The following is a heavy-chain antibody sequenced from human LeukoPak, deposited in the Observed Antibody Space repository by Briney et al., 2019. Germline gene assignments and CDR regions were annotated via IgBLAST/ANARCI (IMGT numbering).Heavy chain of an antibody. CDR3: AKDRYDYVWGSTLDY. V-gene: IGHV3-74*01. Sequence: GGSLRLSCAASGFTFSSYWMHWVRQAPGKGLVWVSRINSDGSSTSYADSVKGRFTISRDNAKNTLYLQMNSLRAEDTAVYYCAKDRYDYVWGSTLDYWGQGTLVTVSS. CDR1: GFTFSSYW. CDR2: INSDGSST. D-gene: IGHD3-16*01. J-gene: IGHJ4*02.